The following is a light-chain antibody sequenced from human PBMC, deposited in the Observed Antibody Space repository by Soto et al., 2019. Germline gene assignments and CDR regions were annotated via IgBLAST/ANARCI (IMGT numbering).Light chain of an antibody. CDR2: AAS. V-gene: IGKV3-15*01. CDR3: QQYYSWRT. J-gene: IGKJ1*01. Sequence: EIVMTQSPTTLSVSPGESATLSCRASQTISSKLAWYQQKPGQAPRLLIYAASTRATGIPARFSGSGSGTDFTLTISSLQSEDFAVYYCQQYYSWRTFGQGTNVDIK. CDR1: QTISSK.